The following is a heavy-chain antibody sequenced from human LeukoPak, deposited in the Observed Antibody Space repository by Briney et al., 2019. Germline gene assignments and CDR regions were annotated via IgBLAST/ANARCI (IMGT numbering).Heavy chain of an antibody. J-gene: IGHJ4*02. Sequence: SETLSLTCTVSGGSISSYYWSWIRQPPGKGLEWIGYIYYSGSTNYNPSLKSRVTISVDTSKNQFSLKLTSVTAADTAMYYCARDRRWYYDSSGYLDYWGQGILVTVSS. CDR3: ARDRRWYYDSSGYLDY. V-gene: IGHV4-59*01. D-gene: IGHD3-22*01. CDR1: GGSISSYY. CDR2: IYYSGST.